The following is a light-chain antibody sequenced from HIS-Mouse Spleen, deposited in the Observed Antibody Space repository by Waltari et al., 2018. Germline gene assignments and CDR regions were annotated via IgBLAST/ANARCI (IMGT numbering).Light chain of an antibody. J-gene: IGLJ3*02. V-gene: IGLV1-47*01. CDR3: AAWDDSLSGPV. CDR2: GKT. Sequence: QSVLTQPPSAPGTPGQRVTISCSGSSSNIGSTYVYWYQQLPGTAPKLLIYGKTPRRSGVPARFPGSKSGTSASRAISGLRSEDEADYYCAAWDDSLSGPVFGGGTKLTVL. CDR1: SSNIGSTY.